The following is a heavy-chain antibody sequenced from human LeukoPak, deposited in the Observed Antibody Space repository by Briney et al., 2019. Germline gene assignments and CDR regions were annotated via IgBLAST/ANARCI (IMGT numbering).Heavy chain of an antibody. V-gene: IGHV3-21*01. CDR2: ISSSSYI. D-gene: IGHD3-22*01. CDR3: ARDRASLTMIVVVTLGY. J-gene: IGHJ4*02. CDR1: GFTFSSYS. Sequence: GGSLRLSCAASGFTFSSYSMNWVRQAPGKGLEWVSSISSSSYIYYADSVKGRFTISRDNSKDTLYLQMNSLRAEDTAEYYCARDRASLTMIVVVTLGYWGQGTLVTVSS.